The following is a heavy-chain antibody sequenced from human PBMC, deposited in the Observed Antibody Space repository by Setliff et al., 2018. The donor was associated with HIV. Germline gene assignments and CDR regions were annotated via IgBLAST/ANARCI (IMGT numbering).Heavy chain of an antibody. CDR1: GFSISSRYY. J-gene: IGHJ4*02. V-gene: IGHV4-38-2*02. Sequence: PSETLSLTCDVSGFSISSRYYWGWIRQSPGKGLEWIGNIYHTGSSYYNPSLNDRATISLDTSKNQFSLKLNSVTAADTAVYYCAGDVLDLVISVYGFWGQGIPVTVS. CDR3: AGDVLDLVISVYGF. CDR2: IYHTGSS. D-gene: IGHD3-22*01.